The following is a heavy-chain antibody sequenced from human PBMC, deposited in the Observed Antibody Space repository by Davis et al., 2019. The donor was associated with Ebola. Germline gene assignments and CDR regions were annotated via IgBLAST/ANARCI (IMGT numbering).Heavy chain of an antibody. CDR2: ISISSAFI. V-gene: IGHV3-21*01. CDR3: AGGESGWDASDI. J-gene: IGHJ3*02. D-gene: IGHD6-19*01. CDR1: GFAFRNYW. Sequence: GGSLRLSCAASGFAFRNYWMSWVRQAPGKGLEWVSSISISSAFIYYADSVKGRFTVSRDNAKNSLSLQMNSLRAEDTAVYYCAGGESGWDASDIWGRGTMVTVSS.